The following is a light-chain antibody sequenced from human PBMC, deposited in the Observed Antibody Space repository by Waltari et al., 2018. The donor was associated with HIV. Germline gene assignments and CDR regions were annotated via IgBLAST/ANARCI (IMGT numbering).Light chain of an antibody. Sequence: QSALTQPASVSGSPGQSITISCTGTSSDVGGYNYVSWYQHHPGKAPKLMIFDVNPRPSVVSSRFSGSKSGNTASLAISGLQAEDEADYYCTSYTSSSTWVFGGGTKLTVL. CDR2: DVN. CDR1: SSDVGGYNY. V-gene: IGLV2-14*03. J-gene: IGLJ3*02. CDR3: TSYTSSSTWV.